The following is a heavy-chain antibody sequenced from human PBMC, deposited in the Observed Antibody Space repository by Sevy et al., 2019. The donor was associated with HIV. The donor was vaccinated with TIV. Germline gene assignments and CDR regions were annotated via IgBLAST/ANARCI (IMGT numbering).Heavy chain of an antibody. V-gene: IGHV3-7*01. CDR3: ATDKGGYDPFDY. CDR2: IKQDGSEK. D-gene: IGHD5-12*01. Sequence: GGSLRLSCAASGFTFSNYWMTWVRQAPGKGLEWVANIKQDGSEKYYVDSVKGRFTISRDNAKNSLYLQMNSLRAEDTAVYYCATDKGGYDPFDYWGQGTLVTVSS. J-gene: IGHJ4*02. CDR1: GFTFSNYW.